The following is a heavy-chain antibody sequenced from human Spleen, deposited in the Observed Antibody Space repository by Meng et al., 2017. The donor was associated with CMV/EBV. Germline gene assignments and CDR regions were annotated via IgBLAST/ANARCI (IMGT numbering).Heavy chain of an antibody. Sequence: ASVKGSWKASGYTFTSYGISWVRQAPGQGLEWMGWISAYNGNTKYAQKFQGRVTMTTDTSTSTAYMELRSLRSDDTAVYYCARSVYNWNYENGGYFDLWGRGTLVTVSS. CDR3: ARSVYNWNYENGGYFDL. CDR2: ISAYNGNT. V-gene: IGHV1-18*01. D-gene: IGHD1-7*01. J-gene: IGHJ2*01. CDR1: GYTFTSYG.